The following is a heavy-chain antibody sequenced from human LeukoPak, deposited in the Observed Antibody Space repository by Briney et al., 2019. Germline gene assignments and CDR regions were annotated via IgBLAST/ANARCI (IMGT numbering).Heavy chain of an antibody. CDR2: IYTSGST. D-gene: IGHD6-13*01. Sequence: PSETLSLTCTVSGGSISSYYWSWIRQPAGKGLEWIGRIYTSGSTNYNPSLKNRVTMSVDTSKNQFSLKLSSVTAADTAVYYCARDGRFGDSSSWYYYYGMDVWGQGTTVTVSS. CDR3: ARDGRFGDSSSWYYYYGMDV. J-gene: IGHJ6*02. V-gene: IGHV4-4*07. CDR1: GGSISSYY.